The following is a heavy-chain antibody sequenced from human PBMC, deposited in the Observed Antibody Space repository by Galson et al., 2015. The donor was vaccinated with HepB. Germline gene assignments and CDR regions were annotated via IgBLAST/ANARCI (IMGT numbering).Heavy chain of an antibody. CDR1: GFSLSNARMG. CDR3: ARSDYGDYLDAFDI. J-gene: IGHJ3*02. CDR2: IFSNDEK. V-gene: IGHV2-26*01. D-gene: IGHD4-17*01. Sequence: PALVKPTQTLTLTCTVSGFSLSNARMGVSWIRQPPGKALEWLAHIFSNDEKSYSTSLKSRLTISKDTSKSQVVLTMTNMDPVDTATYYCARSDYGDYLDAFDIWGQGTMVTVSS.